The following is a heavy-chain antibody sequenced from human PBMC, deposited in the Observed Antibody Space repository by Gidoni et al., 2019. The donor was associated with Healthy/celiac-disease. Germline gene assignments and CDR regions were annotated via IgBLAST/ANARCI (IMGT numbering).Heavy chain of an antibody. CDR3: ARDPGYSYGLYYFDY. CDR1: GGSVSSGSYY. CDR2: IYYSGST. J-gene: IGHJ4*02. Sequence: QVQLQESGPGLVKPSETLSLTCTVSGGSVSSGSYYWSWIRQPPGKGLEWIGYIYYSGSTNYNPSLKSRVTISVDTSKNQFSLKLSSVTAADTAVYYCARDPGYSYGLYYFDYWGQGTLVTVSS. V-gene: IGHV4-61*01. D-gene: IGHD5-18*01.